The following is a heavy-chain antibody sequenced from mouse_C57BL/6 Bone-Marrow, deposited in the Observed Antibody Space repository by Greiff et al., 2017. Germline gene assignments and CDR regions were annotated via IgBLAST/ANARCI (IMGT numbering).Heavy chain of an antibody. CDR1: GYTFTDYN. D-gene: IGHD2-3*01. CDR3: ALYDGYYLAWFAY. Sequence: DVKLQESGPELVKPGASVKMSCKASGYTFTDYNMHWVKQSHGKSLEWIGYINPNNGGTSYNQKFKGKATLTVNKSSSTAYMELRSLTSEDSAVYYCALYDGYYLAWFAYWGQGTLVTVSA. J-gene: IGHJ3*01. CDR2: INPNNGGT. V-gene: IGHV1-22*01.